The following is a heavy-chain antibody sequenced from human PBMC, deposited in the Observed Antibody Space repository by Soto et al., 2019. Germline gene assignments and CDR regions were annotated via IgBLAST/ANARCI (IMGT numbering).Heavy chain of an antibody. V-gene: IGHV3-74*01. D-gene: IGHD5-18*01. CDR2: INSDGSST. J-gene: IGHJ5*02. Sequence: EVQLVESGGGLVQPGGSPRLSCAASGFTFSSYWMHWVRQAPGKGLVWVSRINSDGSSTVYVDSVKGRFTISRDNAKSTLYLQMNSLRAEDTAVYYCTRSITGYSYADTWGQGTLVTVSS. CDR3: TRSITGYSYADT. CDR1: GFTFSSYW.